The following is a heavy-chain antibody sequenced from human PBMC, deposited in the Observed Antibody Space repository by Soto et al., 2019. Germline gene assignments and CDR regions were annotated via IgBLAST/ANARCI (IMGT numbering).Heavy chain of an antibody. D-gene: IGHD2-2*01. Sequence: ASVKVSCKASGYTFTGYYMHWVRQAPGQGLEWMGWINPNSGGTNYAQKFQGWVTMTSDTSISTAYMELSRLRSDDTAVYYCARDVYMVCSSTSCYAGPVDYCGQGTLVSVSS. V-gene: IGHV1-2*04. CDR3: ARDVYMVCSSTSCYAGPVDY. J-gene: IGHJ4*02. CDR1: GYTFTGYY. CDR2: INPNSGGT.